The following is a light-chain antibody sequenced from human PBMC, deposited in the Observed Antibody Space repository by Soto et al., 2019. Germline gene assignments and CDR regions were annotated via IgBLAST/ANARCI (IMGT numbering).Light chain of an antibody. V-gene: IGKV3-20*01. CDR1: HSVSSSY. CDR3: QQYGSSPPIT. CDR2: GAS. J-gene: IGKJ5*01. Sequence: EIVLTQSPGTLSLSPGERATLSCRASHSVSSSYLAWYQQKPGQAPRLLIYGASSRATGIPDRFSGSGSGXXXXXXXSXXXPEDFAVYYCQQYGSSPPITFGQGTRLEIK.